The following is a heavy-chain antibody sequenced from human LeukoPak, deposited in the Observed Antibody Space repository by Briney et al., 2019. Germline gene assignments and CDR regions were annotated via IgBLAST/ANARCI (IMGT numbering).Heavy chain of an antibody. D-gene: IGHD3-16*01. CDR1: GDTFTSYY. Sequence: ASVKVSCEAAGDTFTSYYMHWVRQAPGQGLEWMGIINPSGGSTSYAQKFQGRVTMTRDTSTSTVYMELSSLRSEDTAVYYCARGQYYDYVWGSYSDWFDPWGQGTLVTVSS. J-gene: IGHJ5*02. CDR3: ARGQYYDYVWGSYSDWFDP. V-gene: IGHV1-46*01. CDR2: INPSGGST.